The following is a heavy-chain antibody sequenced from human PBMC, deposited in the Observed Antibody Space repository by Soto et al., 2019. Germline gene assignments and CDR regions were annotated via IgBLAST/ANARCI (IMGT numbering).Heavy chain of an antibody. V-gene: IGHV3-30-3*01. D-gene: IGHD3-10*01. Sequence: PGGSLRLSCAASGFTFSSYAMHWVRQAPGKGLEWVAVISYDGSNKYYADSVKGRFTISRDNSKNTLYLQMNSLRAEDTAVYYCARDFSPSRKLEPSHYYGMDVWGQGTTVTVSS. CDR1: GFTFSSYA. CDR3: ARDFSPSRKLEPSHYYGMDV. J-gene: IGHJ6*02. CDR2: ISYDGSNK.